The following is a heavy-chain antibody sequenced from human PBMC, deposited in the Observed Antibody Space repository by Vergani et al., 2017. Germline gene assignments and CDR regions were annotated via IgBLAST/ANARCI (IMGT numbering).Heavy chain of an antibody. V-gene: IGHV4-4*02. Sequence: QLQLQESGPGLVKPSGTLSLTCAVSGGSISSSNWWSWVRQPPGKGLEWIGEIYHRGSTKYNPSLKSRVTISVDKSKNQFSLKLSSVTAADTAVYYCARGAKYYDFWRSPNWFDPWGQGTLVTVSS. CDR1: GGSISSSNW. CDR3: ARGAKYYDFWRSPNWFDP. CDR2: IYHRGST. D-gene: IGHD3-3*01. J-gene: IGHJ5*02.